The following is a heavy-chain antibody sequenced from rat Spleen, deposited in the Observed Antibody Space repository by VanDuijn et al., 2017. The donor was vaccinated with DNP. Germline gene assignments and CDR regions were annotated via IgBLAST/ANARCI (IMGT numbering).Heavy chain of an antibody. D-gene: IGHD1-2*01. J-gene: IGHJ3*01. CDR3: ARHEDYSSYVYGFAY. CDR2: LSTGGDKS. CDR1: GFIFSNFD. V-gene: IGHV5S13*01. Sequence: EVQLVESGGGLVQPGKSLKLSCVASGFIFSNFDMAWVRQAPTKGLEWVASLSTGGDKSAYRDSVKGRFIIFRDDAKNTQYLQMDSLRSEDTATYYCARHEDYSSYVYGFAYWGQGTLVTVSS.